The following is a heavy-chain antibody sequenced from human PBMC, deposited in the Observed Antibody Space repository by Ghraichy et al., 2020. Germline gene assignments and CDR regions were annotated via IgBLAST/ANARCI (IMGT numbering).Heavy chain of an antibody. V-gene: IGHV1-2*02. CDR2: INPNSGDT. CDR3: ARVHSPFAVYFDS. Sequence: ASLKVSCKASGYTFTDYYIHWVRQAPGHGLEWMGWINPNSGDTNSAQKFQARVTITRDTSISTAYMELGRLRSDDTAVYYCARVHSPFAVYFDSWGQGTLLTVSS. D-gene: IGHD2-21*01. CDR1: GYTFTDYY. J-gene: IGHJ4*02.